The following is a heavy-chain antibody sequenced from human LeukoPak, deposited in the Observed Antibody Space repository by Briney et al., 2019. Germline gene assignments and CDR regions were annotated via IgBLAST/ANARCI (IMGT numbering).Heavy chain of an antibody. Sequence: GGSLRLSCAASGFTFDDYAMYWVRQTPGKGPEWVASISWNSANIDYADSVKGRFTISRDNAKNSVYLQMNSLRPEDTAVYYCSRDRLGGLDYWGQGTLVTVSS. D-gene: IGHD5-12*01. CDR1: GFTFDDYA. V-gene: IGHV3-9*01. CDR2: ISWNSANI. J-gene: IGHJ4*02. CDR3: SRDRLGGLDY.